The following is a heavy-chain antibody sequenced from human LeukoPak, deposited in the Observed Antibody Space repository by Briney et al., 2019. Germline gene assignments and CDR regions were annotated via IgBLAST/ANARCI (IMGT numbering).Heavy chain of an antibody. CDR1: GYTFTNYY. CDR3: ARDAPSAVAGYDAFDN. D-gene: IGHD6-19*01. Sequence: ASVKVSCKASGYTFTNYYMHWVRQAPGQGLEWMGIINPSGGSTSYAQKFQGRVTMTRDTSTSTVYMELNSLRSEDTAVYYCARDAPSAVAGYDAFDNWGQGTMVTVSS. V-gene: IGHV1-46*01. CDR2: INPSGGST. J-gene: IGHJ3*02.